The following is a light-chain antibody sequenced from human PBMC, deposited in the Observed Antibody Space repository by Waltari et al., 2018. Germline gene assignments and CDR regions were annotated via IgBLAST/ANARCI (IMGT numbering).Light chain of an antibody. CDR3: QQYHGWPLIT. CDR2: GAS. Sequence: ETVMTQPATLSVSPGERVTLSCRASQSVSSKLACYQQKRGQAPRLLIYGASTRVSDVPDRFSGSGSGTEFILTISSLRSEDLAVYFCQQYHGWPLITFGQGTRLEIK. V-gene: IGKV3-15*01. CDR1: QSVSSK. J-gene: IGKJ5*01.